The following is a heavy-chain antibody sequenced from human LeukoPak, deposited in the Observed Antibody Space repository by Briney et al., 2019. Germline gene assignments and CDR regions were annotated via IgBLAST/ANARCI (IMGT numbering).Heavy chain of an antibody. Sequence: SENLSLKCTVSGGSISGYDWGWIRHPPGKGLEGISYMFNTGSTNYNPSLKRRATMSVDTSKHQFSLKLRSVTAADTALYYCARGDSSGYQWYYFDYWGQGTLVTVSS. D-gene: IGHD5-18*01. V-gene: IGHV4-59*01. CDR2: MFNTGST. CDR1: GGSISGYD. CDR3: ARGDSSGYQWYYFDY. J-gene: IGHJ4*02.